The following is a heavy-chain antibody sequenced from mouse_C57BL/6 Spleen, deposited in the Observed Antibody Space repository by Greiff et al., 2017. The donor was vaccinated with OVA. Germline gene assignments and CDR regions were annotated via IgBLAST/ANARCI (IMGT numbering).Heavy chain of an antibody. CDR3: ARSDWDWGYFDY. V-gene: IGHV1-22*01. J-gene: IGHJ2*01. Sequence: VQLQQSGPELVKPGASVKMSCKASGYTFTDYNMHWVKQSHGKSLEWIGYINPNNGGTSYNQKFKGTATLTVNKSSSTAYMELRSLTSEDSAVYYCARSDWDWGYFDYWGQGTTLTVSS. D-gene: IGHD4-1*01. CDR2: INPNNGGT. CDR1: GYTFTDYN.